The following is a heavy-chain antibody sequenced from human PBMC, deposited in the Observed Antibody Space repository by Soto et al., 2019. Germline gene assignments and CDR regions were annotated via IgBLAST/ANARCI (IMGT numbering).Heavy chain of an antibody. CDR1: GFTFSSYA. J-gene: IGHJ2*01. CDR3: ARVPGYGGFNWDLDL. D-gene: IGHD4-17*01. V-gene: IGHV3-30-3*01. CDR2: ISSDGNNN. Sequence: QVQLEESGGGVVQPGRSLRLSCAASGFTFSSYALLWVRQAPGKGLEWVAVISSDGNNNHHADSVKGRITISRDNSKNTLYLQMNSLRADDTAVYYCARVPGYGGFNWDLDLWGRGTLVTVSS.